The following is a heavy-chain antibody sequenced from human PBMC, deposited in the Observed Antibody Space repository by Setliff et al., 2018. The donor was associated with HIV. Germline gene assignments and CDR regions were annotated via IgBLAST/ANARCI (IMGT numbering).Heavy chain of an antibody. CDR3: ARDRRGGEVVFES. CDR2: INTGNGNT. J-gene: IGHJ4*02. V-gene: IGHV1-3*04. Sequence: GASVKVSCKASGYTFTTYAMIWVRQAPGQSLEWMGWINTGNGNTRLSQKFQGRVTISRDTSASTAYVELIFLTSEDTAVYYGARDRRGGEVVFESWGQGTLVTVSS. CDR1: GYTFTTYA. D-gene: IGHD3-16*01.